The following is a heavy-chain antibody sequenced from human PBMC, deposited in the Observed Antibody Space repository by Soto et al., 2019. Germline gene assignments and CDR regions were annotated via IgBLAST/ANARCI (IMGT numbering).Heavy chain of an antibody. CDR1: GYTFTGYH. Sequence: QVQLVQSGAEVKEPGASVKVSCKASGYTFTGYHIHWVRQAPGQGLEWMGWINTNSGGTNYAQKFQGWVTMTRDTSINTADVELSRLRSDDTAVYYCARWVGASNWFDPWGQGTLVTVSS. D-gene: IGHD1-26*01. V-gene: IGHV1-2*04. CDR3: ARWVGASNWFDP. CDR2: INTNSGGT. J-gene: IGHJ5*02.